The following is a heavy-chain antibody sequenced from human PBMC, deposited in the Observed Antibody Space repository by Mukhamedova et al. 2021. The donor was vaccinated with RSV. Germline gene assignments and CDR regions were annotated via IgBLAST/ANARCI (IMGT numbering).Heavy chain of an antibody. Sequence: GKGLEWVARIKTDGSRTAYGDSVKGRFTISRDNGNNSLYLQMNSLRDVDTAVYYCARDTWVGADWLYYFYGMDVWGQGTTATVSS. V-gene: IGHV3-74*01. D-gene: IGHD1-26*01. J-gene: IGHJ6*02. CDR2: IKTDGSRT. CDR3: ARDTWVGADWLYYFYGMDV.